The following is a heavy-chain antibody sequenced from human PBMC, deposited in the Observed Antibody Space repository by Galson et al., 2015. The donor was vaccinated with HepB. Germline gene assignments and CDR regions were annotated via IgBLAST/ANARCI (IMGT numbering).Heavy chain of an antibody. CDR3: ARDLDGYRREYHYYGMDV. CDR1: GFTVSSNY. J-gene: IGHJ6*02. CDR2: INSAGST. V-gene: IGHV3-66*01. D-gene: IGHD5-24*01. Sequence: SLRLSCAASGFTVSSNYMSWVRQAPGKGLEWVSIINSAGSTYYADSVKARFTISRDNSKNTLYLQMNSLRAEDTAVYYCARDLDGYRREYHYYGMDVWGQGTTVTVSS.